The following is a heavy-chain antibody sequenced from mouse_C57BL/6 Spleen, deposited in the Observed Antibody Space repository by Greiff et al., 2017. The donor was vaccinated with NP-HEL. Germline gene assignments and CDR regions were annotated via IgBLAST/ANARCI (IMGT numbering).Heavy chain of an antibody. D-gene: IGHD2-1*01. CDR3: ARSKGYYGNCLIFDY. CDR1: GYAFSSSW. V-gene: IGHV1-82*01. CDR2: IYPGDGDT. J-gene: IGHJ2*01. Sequence: QVQLQQSGPELVKPGASVKISCKASGYAFSSSWMNWVKQRPGKGLEWIGRIYPGDGDTNYNGKFKGKATLTSDKSSSTAYMQLSSLTSEDSAVYLCARSKGYYGNCLIFDYWGQGTTLTVSS.